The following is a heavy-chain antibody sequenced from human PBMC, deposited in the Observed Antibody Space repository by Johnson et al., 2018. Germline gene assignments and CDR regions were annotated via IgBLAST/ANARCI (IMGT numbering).Heavy chain of an antibody. CDR1: GFTFDDYT. CDR3: AGEAAAATIYYYRDV. V-gene: IGHV3-43*01. Sequence: VQLVESGGVVVQPGGSLRLSCAASGFTFDDYTMHWVRQAPGKGLAWVSLISWDGGSTYYADSVKGRFTISRNNSKNSLYLQMNSLRTEDTALYYCAGEAAAATIYYYRDVWGKGTTVTVSS. J-gene: IGHJ6*03. CDR2: ISWDGGST. D-gene: IGHD2-2*01.